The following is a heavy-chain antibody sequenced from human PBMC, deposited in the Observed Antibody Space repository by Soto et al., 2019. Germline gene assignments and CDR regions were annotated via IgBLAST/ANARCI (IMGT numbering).Heavy chain of an antibody. CDR1: GFIFSSFA. CDR3: GQAVEMATILAH. D-gene: IGHD5-12*01. J-gene: IGHJ1*01. V-gene: IGHV3-23*01. Sequence: EVQLLESGGGLVQPGGSLRLSCAASGFIFSSFAMNWVRQAPGKGLEWVSGIGGGGGSAYYADSVRGRFTISRDNSKNTPSLQMNSLRVEDTALYDCGQAVEMATILAHWGQGTLVTFSS. CDR2: IGGGGGSA.